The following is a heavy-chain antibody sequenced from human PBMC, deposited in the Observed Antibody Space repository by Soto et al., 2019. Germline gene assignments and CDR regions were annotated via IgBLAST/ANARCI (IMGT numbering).Heavy chain of an antibody. D-gene: IGHD6-19*01. CDR2: ISGSGGST. CDR3: AKVGYYSSGWYVDGGMDV. J-gene: IGHJ6*02. V-gene: IGHV3-23*01. Sequence: GGSLRLSCAASGFTFSSYAMSWVRQAPGKGLEWVSAISGSGGSTYYADSVKGRFTISRDNSKNTLYLQMNSLRAEDTAVYYCAKVGYYSSGWYVDGGMDVWGQGTTVTVSS. CDR1: GFTFSSYA.